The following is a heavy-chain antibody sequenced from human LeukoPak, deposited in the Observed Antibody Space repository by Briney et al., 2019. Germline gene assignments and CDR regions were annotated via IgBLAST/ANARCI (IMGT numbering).Heavy chain of an antibody. CDR3: ARDRIGGHSSSHAFDI. J-gene: IGHJ3*02. V-gene: IGHV3-33*01. D-gene: IGHD6-6*01. Sequence: GGSLRLSCAASGFTFSSYGMHWVRQAPGKGLEWVAVIWYGGSNKYYADSVKGRFTISRDNSKNTLYLQMNSLRAEDTAVYYCARDRIGGHSSSHAFDIWGQGTMVTVSS. CDR2: IWYGGSNK. CDR1: GFTFSSYG.